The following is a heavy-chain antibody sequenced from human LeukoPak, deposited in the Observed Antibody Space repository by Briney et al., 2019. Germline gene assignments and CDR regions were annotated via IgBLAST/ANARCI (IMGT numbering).Heavy chain of an antibody. V-gene: IGHV4-59*01. D-gene: IGHD1-1*01. J-gene: IGHJ3*02. Sequence: SETLSLTCTVSGVSISGYYWSWIRQPPGEGLEWIGYISNSGSTNYNPSLKSRVTISVDTSKNQLSLKLSSVTAADTAVYHCVRLQPNTGEWAFDIWGQGTMVSVSS. CDR2: ISNSGST. CDR1: GVSISGYY. CDR3: VRLQPNTGEWAFDI.